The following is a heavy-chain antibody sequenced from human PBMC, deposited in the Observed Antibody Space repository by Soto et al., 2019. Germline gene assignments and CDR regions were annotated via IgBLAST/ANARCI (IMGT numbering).Heavy chain of an antibody. CDR1: GYTFTSYG. D-gene: IGHD6-19*01. V-gene: IGHV1-18*04. CDR2: ISAYNGNT. CDR3: ARDRGVSSGWYSGFDY. J-gene: IGHJ4*02. Sequence: ASVKVSCKASGYTFTSYGISWVRQAPGQGLEWMGWISAYNGNTNYAQKLQGRVTMTTDTSTSTAYMELGSLRSDDTAVYYCARDRGVSSGWYSGFDYWGQGTLVTVSS.